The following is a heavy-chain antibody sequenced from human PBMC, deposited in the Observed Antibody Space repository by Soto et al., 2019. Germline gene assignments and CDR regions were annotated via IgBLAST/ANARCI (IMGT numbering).Heavy chain of an antibody. V-gene: IGHV3-15*01. D-gene: IGHD2-8*01. Sequence: EVQLVESGGGLVKPGGSLRLSCAASGFTFSNAWMSWVRQAPGKGLEWVGRIKSKTDGGTTDYAAPVKGRFTISRDDSKNTLYLQMNSLKTEDTAVHYCTTESIVLMVYAIDYYYMDVWGKGTTVTVSS. CDR2: IKSKTDGGTT. CDR3: TTESIVLMVYAIDYYYMDV. J-gene: IGHJ6*03. CDR1: GFTFSNAW.